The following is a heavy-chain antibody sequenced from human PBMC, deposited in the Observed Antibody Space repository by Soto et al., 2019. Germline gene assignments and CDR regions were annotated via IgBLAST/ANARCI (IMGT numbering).Heavy chain of an antibody. Sequence: GESLKISCKGSGYSFTSYWIGWVRQMPGKGLEWMGIIYPGDSDTRYSPSFQGQVTISADKSISTAYLQWSSLKASDTAMYYCARLQGPGPLSYYYAMDVWGQGPTVTVYS. D-gene: IGHD2-15*01. J-gene: IGHJ6*02. CDR1: GYSFTSYW. CDR3: ARLQGPGPLSYYYAMDV. CDR2: IYPGDSDT. V-gene: IGHV5-51*01.